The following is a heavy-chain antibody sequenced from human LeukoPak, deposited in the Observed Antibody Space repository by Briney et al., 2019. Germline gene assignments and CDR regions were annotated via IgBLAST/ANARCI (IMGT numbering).Heavy chain of an antibody. CDR1: GYTFTSYG. CDR2: ISAYNGNT. J-gene: IGHJ5*02. Sequence: ASVKVSCKASGYTFTSYGISWVLQAPGQGLEWMGWISAYNGNTNYAQKLQGRVTMTTDTSTSTAYMELRSLRSDDTAVYYCARGDRLLPLGWFDPWGQGTLVTVSS. D-gene: IGHD3-10*01. CDR3: ARGDRLLPLGWFDP. V-gene: IGHV1-18*01.